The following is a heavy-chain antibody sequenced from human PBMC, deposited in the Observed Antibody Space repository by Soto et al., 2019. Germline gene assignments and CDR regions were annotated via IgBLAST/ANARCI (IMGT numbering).Heavy chain of an antibody. V-gene: IGHV3-21*01. J-gene: IGHJ6*03. Sequence: EVQLVESGGGLVKPGGSLRLSCAASGFTFSSYSMNWVRQAPGKGLEWVSSISSSSSYIYYADSVKGRFTISRDNAKNSLYLQMNSLRAEDTAVYYCASSIAVPETYYYYYMDVWGKGTTVTVSS. CDR2: ISSSSSYI. CDR1: GFTFSSYS. D-gene: IGHD6-19*01. CDR3: ASSIAVPETYYYYYMDV.